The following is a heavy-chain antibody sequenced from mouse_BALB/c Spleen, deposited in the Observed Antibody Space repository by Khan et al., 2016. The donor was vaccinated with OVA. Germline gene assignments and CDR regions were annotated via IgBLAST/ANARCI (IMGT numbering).Heavy chain of an antibody. CDR2: IDPSDSET. J-gene: IGHJ3*01. D-gene: IGHD2-10*02. V-gene: IGHV1-61*01. CDR1: GYTFTSYW. CDR3: TRGEKYGRDPSWFAY. Sequence: QVQLKESGAELVRPGASVKLSCKASGYTFTSYWMNWVKQRPGQGLEWIGMIDPSDSETHYNQMFKDKATLTVDKSSSTAYMQVSSLTSEDSAVSFCTRGEKYGRDPSWFAYWGHGTLVTVSA.